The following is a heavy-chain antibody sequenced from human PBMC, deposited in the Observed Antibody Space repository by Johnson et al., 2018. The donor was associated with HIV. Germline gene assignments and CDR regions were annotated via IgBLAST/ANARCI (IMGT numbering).Heavy chain of an antibody. D-gene: IGHD1-26*01. CDR1: GFTFSSYA. J-gene: IGHJ3*02. V-gene: IGHV3-30*04. Sequence: QVQLVESGGGVVQPGRSLRLSCAASGFTFSSYAMHWVRQAPGKGLEWVALISYDGSNKYYADSVKGRFNLSRDNSKNTLYLQMNSLRAEDTAVYYCAKGRLVGATTYDAFDIWGQGTMVTVSS. CDR3: AKGRLVGATTYDAFDI. CDR2: ISYDGSNK.